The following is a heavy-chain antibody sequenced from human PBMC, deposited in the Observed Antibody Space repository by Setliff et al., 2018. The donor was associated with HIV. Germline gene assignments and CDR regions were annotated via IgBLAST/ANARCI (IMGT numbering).Heavy chain of an antibody. D-gene: IGHD2-21*02. V-gene: IGHV5-51*01. CDR2: IYPGDSTI. CDR1: GYSFTNYW. Sequence: GESLKISCKASGYSFTNYWIDWVRQMPGKGLEWMGVIYPGDSTIRYGPSFQGQVTISADRSITTAYLQWSSLTASDTATYYCIRRRRAPGTADLESYWGQGTLVTVSS. J-gene: IGHJ4*02. CDR3: IRRRRAPGTADLESY.